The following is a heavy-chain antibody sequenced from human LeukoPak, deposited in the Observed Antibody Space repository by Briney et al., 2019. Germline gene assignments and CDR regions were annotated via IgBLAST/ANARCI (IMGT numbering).Heavy chain of an antibody. CDR1: GFTFSSYS. CDR2: ISSSSSYI. CDR3: ARTYRGSYLAPDY. V-gene: IGHV3-21*01. J-gene: IGHJ4*02. D-gene: IGHD1-26*01. Sequence: GGSLRLSCAASGFTFSSYSMNWVRQAPGKGLEWVSSISSSSSYIYCADSVKGRFTISRDNAKNSLYLQMNSLRAEDTAVYYCARTYRGSYLAPDYWGQGTLVTVSS.